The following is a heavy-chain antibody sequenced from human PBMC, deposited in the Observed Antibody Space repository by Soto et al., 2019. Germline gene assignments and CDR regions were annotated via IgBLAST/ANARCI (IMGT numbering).Heavy chain of an antibody. CDR1: GYTFPGCY. CDR2: INPSGGST. V-gene: IGHV1-46*01. Sequence: GASMKVSCKASGYTFPGCYMHWVRQPNGQGLERMGIINPSGGSTSYAQKFQGRVTMTRDTSTSTVYMELSSLRSEDTAVYYCARPYGDYKTYYFDYWGQGNLVNVSA. J-gene: IGHJ4*02. CDR3: ARPYGDYKTYYFDY. D-gene: IGHD4-17*01.